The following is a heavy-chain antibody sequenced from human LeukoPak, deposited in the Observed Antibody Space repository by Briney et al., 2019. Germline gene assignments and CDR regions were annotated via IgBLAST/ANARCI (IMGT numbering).Heavy chain of an antibody. D-gene: IGHD2-15*01. J-gene: IGHJ5*02. CDR1: GFTFSNYG. Sequence: GGSLRLSCAASGFTFSNYGMHWVRQAPGKGPEWVALISYDGSNKYYADSVKGRFTISRDNSKNMLYLQMNSLRAEDTAVYYCASTNYRGGSTGYNWFDPWGQGTLVTVSS. CDR2: ISYDGSNK. CDR3: ASTNYRGGSTGYNWFDP. V-gene: IGHV3-30*03.